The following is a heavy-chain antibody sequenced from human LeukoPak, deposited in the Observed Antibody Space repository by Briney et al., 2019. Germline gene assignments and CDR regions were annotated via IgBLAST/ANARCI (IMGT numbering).Heavy chain of an antibody. V-gene: IGHV1-46*01. CDR2: INPSGDNT. Sequence: ASVKVSCKASGYTFTNNFMHWVRQAPGQGLEWIGIINPSGDNTWYAQKFQGRVTMTRDMDMSTDYLEVSSLRSEDTAVYYCARDNSLRDTAWWFDPWGQGTLVTVSS. D-gene: IGHD5-24*01. CDR3: ARDNSLRDTAWWFDP. CDR1: GYTFTNNF. J-gene: IGHJ5*02.